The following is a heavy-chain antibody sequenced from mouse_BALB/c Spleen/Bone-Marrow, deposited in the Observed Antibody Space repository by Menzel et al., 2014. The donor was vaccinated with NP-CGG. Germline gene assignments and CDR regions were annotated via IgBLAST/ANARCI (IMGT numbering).Heavy chain of an antibody. Sequence: EVQLQESGGGLVQPGGSLKLSCAASGFDFSGYWMSWVRQAPGKGLEWIGEINPDSSTINYTPSLKDKFNISRDNAKNTLYLQMSKVRSEDTALYYCARLNYYGSLFVWGAGTTVTVSS. J-gene: IGHJ1*01. CDR1: GFDFSGYW. CDR2: INPDSSTI. V-gene: IGHV4-1*02. D-gene: IGHD1-1*01. CDR3: ARLNYYGSLFV.